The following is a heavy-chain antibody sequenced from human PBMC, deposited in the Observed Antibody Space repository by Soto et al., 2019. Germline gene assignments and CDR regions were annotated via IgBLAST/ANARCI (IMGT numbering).Heavy chain of an antibody. Sequence: PSGSPGLSSAASGFTVSSYVLSGVRQAPGKGLEWVSAIRGRGGSTYYADSVKGRLTSSRDNSKNTLCVQMHSLRAEDKAVYYCANFCSGGSCYPGYHYGMDVWGQGPTVTVSS. CDR3: ANFCSGGSCYPGYHYGMDV. CDR2: IRGRGGST. J-gene: IGHJ6*02. CDR1: GFTVSSYV. D-gene: IGHD2-15*01. V-gene: IGHV3-23*01.